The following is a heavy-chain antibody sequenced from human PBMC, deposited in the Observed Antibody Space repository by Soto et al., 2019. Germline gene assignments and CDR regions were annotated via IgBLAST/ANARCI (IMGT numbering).Heavy chain of an antibody. CDR2: IVVGSGNT. Sequence: SVKVSCKASGVTFTSSAVQWVRQARGQRLEWIGWIVVGSGNTNYAQKFQERVTITRDMSTSTAYMELSSLRSEDTAVYYCAAVPTVVTPKGNWFDPWGQGTLVTVSS. V-gene: IGHV1-58*01. J-gene: IGHJ5*02. D-gene: IGHD4-17*01. CDR1: GVTFTSSA. CDR3: AAVPTVVTPKGNWFDP.